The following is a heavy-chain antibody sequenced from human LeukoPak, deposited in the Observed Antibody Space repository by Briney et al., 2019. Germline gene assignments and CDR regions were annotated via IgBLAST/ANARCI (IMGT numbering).Heavy chain of an antibody. D-gene: IGHD3-10*01. CDR3: ARLAFDPNLGAYYFDY. V-gene: IGHV3-30*02. CDR2: IRYDGSHK. Sequence: GGSLRLSCATSGFTFSSYGFHWVRQAPGKGLEWVSLIRYDGSHKNYADSVTGRFTISRDNSKNTLYLQMNSLRAEDTAVYYCARLAFDPNLGAYYFDYWGQGTLVTVSS. J-gene: IGHJ4*02. CDR1: GFTFSSYG.